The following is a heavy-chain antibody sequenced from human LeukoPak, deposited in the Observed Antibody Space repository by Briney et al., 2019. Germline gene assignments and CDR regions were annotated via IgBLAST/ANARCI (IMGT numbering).Heavy chain of an antibody. D-gene: IGHD3-22*01. J-gene: IGHJ4*02. CDR1: GFTFSSYG. CDR3: GREGRSGFYYSSDGTEF. Sequence: GGSLRLSCAASGFTFSSYGMNWVRQAPGKGLEWVSFISSGSTYIYYADSAKGRFTISRDNAKNSLYLQMNSLRAEDTAVYYCGREGRSGFYYSSDGTEFWGQGALVTVSS. CDR2: ISSGSTYI. V-gene: IGHV3-21*01.